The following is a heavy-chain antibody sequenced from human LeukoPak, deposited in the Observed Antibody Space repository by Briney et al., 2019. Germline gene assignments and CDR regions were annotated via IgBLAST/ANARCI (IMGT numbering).Heavy chain of an antibody. D-gene: IGHD4-17*01. J-gene: IGHJ4*02. Sequence: GSVKLSCKASGYTFTGYYMHWVRQAPGQGLEWMGWINPNSGGTNYAQKFQGRVTMTRDTSISTAYMELSRLRSDDTAVYYCRTDRYGDYGDYIDYWGQGTLVTVSS. CDR2: INPNSGGT. V-gene: IGHV1-2*02. CDR1: GYTFTGYY. CDR3: RTDRYGDYGDYIDY.